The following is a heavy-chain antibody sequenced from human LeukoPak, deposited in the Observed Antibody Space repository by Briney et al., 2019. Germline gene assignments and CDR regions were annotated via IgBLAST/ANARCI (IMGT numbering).Heavy chain of an antibody. V-gene: IGHV3-74*01. J-gene: IGHJ3*02. Sequence: GGSLRLSCAASGFTFSDYWMHWVRQAPGKGLLWVSRISRDESSTNYADSVKCRFTISRDNAKGTLYFQMNSLRPEDTAVYYCARDLGNLINAYDIWGQGTMVTVSS. CDR2: ISRDESST. CDR1: GFTFSDYW. D-gene: IGHD1-26*01. CDR3: ARDLGNLINAYDI.